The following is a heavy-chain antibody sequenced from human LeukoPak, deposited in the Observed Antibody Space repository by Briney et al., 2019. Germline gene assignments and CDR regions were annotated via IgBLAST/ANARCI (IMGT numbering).Heavy chain of an antibody. CDR1: GFTFSSYT. J-gene: IGHJ4*02. CDR2: ITTSDGNT. D-gene: IGHD7-27*01. CDR3: AKDGGLWVSAHWGDS. V-gene: IGHV3-23*01. Sequence: GGSLRLSCAASGFTFSSYTMGWVRQAPGRGLEWVSTITTSDGNTYYADSVKGRFTVSRDNSKNTLFLQMNSLRAEDTAVYYCAKDGGLWVSAHWGDSWGRGTLVTVSS.